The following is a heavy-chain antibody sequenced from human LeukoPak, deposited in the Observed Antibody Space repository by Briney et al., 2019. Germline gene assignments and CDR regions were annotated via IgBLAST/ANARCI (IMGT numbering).Heavy chain of an antibody. D-gene: IGHD5-12*01. CDR2: INFNGGDT. J-gene: IGHJ4*02. V-gene: IGHV3-20*04. Sequence: PGGSRRLSCAASGFTFADYGMAWVRQRPGKVLEWVAGINFNGGDTGYADSVRGRFIISRDNARNSLYLQMSSLRADDTALYYCARGGCDIVATMRFWGQGTLVTVSS. CDR1: GFTFADYG. CDR3: ARGGCDIVATMRF.